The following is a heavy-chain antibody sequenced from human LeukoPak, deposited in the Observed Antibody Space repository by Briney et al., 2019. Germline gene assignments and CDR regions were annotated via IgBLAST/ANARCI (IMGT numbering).Heavy chain of an antibody. CDR3: AKGRIVVVPAAIYAFDI. Sequence: GGSLRLSCAASGFTFSSYAMSWVRQAPGKGLEWVSAISGSGGSTYYADSVKGRFTISRDNSKNTLYLQMNSLRAEDTAVYYCAKGRIVVVPAAIYAFDIWGQGTMVTVSS. CDR1: GFTFSSYA. D-gene: IGHD2-2*01. V-gene: IGHV3-23*01. J-gene: IGHJ3*02. CDR2: ISGSGGST.